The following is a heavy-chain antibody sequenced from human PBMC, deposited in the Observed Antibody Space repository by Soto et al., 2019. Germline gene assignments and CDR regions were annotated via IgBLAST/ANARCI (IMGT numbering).Heavy chain of an antibody. Sequence: GVSLRLSCAASGFTFSSYGMHWVRQAPGKGLEWVAVISYDGSNKYYADSVKGRFTISRDNSKNTLYLQMNSLRAEDTAVYYCAKGTSSSYYYYGMDVWGQGTTVTVSS. V-gene: IGHV3-30*18. CDR3: AKGTSSSYYYYGMDV. CDR2: ISYDGSNK. D-gene: IGHD2-2*01. J-gene: IGHJ6*02. CDR1: GFTFSSYG.